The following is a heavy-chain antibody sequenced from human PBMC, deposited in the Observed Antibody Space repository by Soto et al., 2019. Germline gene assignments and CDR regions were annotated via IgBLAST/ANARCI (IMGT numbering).Heavy chain of an antibody. V-gene: IGHV1-24*01. J-gene: IGHJ6*02. D-gene: IGHD6-6*01. CDR1: GYTLTELS. Sequence: VKVSCKVSGYTLTELSMHWVRQAPGKGLEWMGGFDPEDGETIYAQKFQGRVTMTEDTSTDTAYMELSSLRSEDTAVYYCATPLLAARHPTYYYYYGMDVWGQGTTVTVSS. CDR2: FDPEDGET. CDR3: ATPLLAARHPTYYYYYGMDV.